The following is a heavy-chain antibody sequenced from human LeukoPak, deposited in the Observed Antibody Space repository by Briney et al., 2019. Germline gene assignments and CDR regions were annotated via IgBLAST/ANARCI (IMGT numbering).Heavy chain of an antibody. V-gene: IGHV4-59*01. CDR2: IYYSGST. Sequence: SETLSLTCAVYGGSFSGYYWSWIRQPPGKGLEWIGYIYYSGSTNYNPSLKSRVTISVDTSKNQFSLKLSSVTAADTAVYYCARAPRIAAAGPFDYWGQGTLVTVSS. J-gene: IGHJ4*02. CDR3: ARAPRIAAAGPFDY. CDR1: GGSFSGYY. D-gene: IGHD6-13*01.